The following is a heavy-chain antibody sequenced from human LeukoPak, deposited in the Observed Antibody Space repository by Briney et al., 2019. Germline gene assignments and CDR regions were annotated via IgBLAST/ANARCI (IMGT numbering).Heavy chain of an antibody. V-gene: IGHV4-30-4*08. D-gene: IGHD5-12*01. CDR1: GGSISSGDYY. CDR3: ARFIQDSGYSFDY. CDR2: IYYSGST. J-gene: IGHJ4*02. Sequence: SQTLSLTCTVSGGSISSGDYYWSWIRQPPGKGLEWIGYIYYSGSTYYNPSLKSRVTISVDTSKNQLSLKLSSVTAADTAVYCCARFIQDSGYSFDYWGQGTLVTVSS.